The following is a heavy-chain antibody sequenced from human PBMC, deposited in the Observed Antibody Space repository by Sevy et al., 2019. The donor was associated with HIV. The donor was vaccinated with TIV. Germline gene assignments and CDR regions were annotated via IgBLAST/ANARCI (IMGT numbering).Heavy chain of an antibody. CDR3: ARGGPNQQQLDYFDY. CDR1: GVSISPYY. V-gene: IGHV4-59*01. CDR2: SGNT. Sequence: SETLSLTCTVSGVSISPYYWAWIRQPPGKGLECIGFSGNTNYNPSLNTRVTTSLDTSKNQFSLKLSSVTAADTAIYYCARGGPNQQQLDYFDYWGQGTLVTVSS. J-gene: IGHJ4*02. D-gene: IGHD6-13*01.